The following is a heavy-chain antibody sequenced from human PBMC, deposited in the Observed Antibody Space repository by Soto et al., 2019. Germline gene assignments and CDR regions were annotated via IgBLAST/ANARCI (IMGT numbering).Heavy chain of an antibody. Sequence: EVQLLESGGGLVQPGGSLRLSCAASGFTFSSYAMSWVRQAPGKGLEWVSAISGSGGSTYYADSVKGRFTISRDNSNNTLYLQMNSLRAEDTAVYYCANPPLYGDVDFDSWGQGTLVTVSS. J-gene: IGHJ4*02. CDR2: ISGSGGST. V-gene: IGHV3-23*01. CDR3: ANPPLYGDVDFDS. CDR1: GFTFSSYA. D-gene: IGHD4-17*01.